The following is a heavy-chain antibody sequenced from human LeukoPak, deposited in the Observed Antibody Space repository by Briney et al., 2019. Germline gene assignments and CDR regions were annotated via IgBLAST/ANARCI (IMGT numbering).Heavy chain of an antibody. CDR2: IDRSGTT. CDR1: GGSISSSNW. J-gene: IGHJ4*02. Sequence: SETLSLTCAVSGGSISSSNWWSWVRQPPGKGLEWIGEIDRSGTTNYNPSLKSRITISVDKSNNQFSLKLSYVIAADTAVYYCAKPPFDSSGLLGYWGQGTLVTVSS. CDR3: AKPPFDSSGLLGY. V-gene: IGHV4-4*02. D-gene: IGHD3-22*01.